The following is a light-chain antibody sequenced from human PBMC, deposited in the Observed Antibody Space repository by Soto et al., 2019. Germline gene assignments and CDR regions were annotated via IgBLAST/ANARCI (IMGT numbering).Light chain of an antibody. CDR3: QQYGSSPKT. Sequence: VLTQSPDPLSVSPGERATLSCRASQSVSSYLAWYHQNPGQAPRLLIYDASNRATGIPARFSGSWSGTDCTLTISRLEPEDVAVYYCQQYGSSPKTFGQGTKVDIK. CDR2: DAS. J-gene: IGKJ1*01. CDR1: QSVSSY. V-gene: IGKV3-20*01.